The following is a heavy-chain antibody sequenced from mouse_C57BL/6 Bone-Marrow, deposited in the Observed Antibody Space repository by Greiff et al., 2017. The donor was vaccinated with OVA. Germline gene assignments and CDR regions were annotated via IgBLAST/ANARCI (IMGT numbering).Heavy chain of an antibody. CDR3: ASGLVYYFDY. CDR2: IYPGDGDT. CDR1: GYAFSSSW. V-gene: IGHV1-82*01. Sequence: QVQLQQSGPELVKPGASVKISCKASGYAFSSSWMNWVKQRPGKGLELIGRIYPGDGDTNYNGKFKGKATLTADKSSSTAYMQLSSLTSEDSAVYFCASGLVYYFDYWGQGTTLTVSS. D-gene: IGHD2-2*01. J-gene: IGHJ2*01.